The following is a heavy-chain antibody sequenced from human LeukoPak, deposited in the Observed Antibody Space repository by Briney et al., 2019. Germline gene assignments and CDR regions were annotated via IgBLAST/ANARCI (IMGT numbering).Heavy chain of an antibody. J-gene: IGHJ4*02. CDR3: AKDRRRGGERLPLDY. D-gene: IGHD6-25*01. CDR1: GFTFSNYA. V-gene: IGHV3-23*01. CDR2: ISGSGGST. Sequence: GGSLRLSCAASGFTFSNYAITWVRQAPGKGLEWVSTISGSGGSTYHADSVKGRFTISRDNSKNTLYLQMNSLRAEDTAVYYCAKDRRRGGERLPLDYWGQGTLVTVSS.